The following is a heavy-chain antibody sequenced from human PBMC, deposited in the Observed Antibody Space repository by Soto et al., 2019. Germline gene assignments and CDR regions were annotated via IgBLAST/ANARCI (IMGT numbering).Heavy chain of an antibody. CDR3: ARGSPPSGGGHFDY. J-gene: IGHJ4*02. CDR1: GGTFSSYA. V-gene: IGHV1-69*12. CDR2: ITPIFGTA. D-gene: IGHD3-10*01. Sequence: QVQLVQSGAEVKKPGSSVKVSCKASGGTFSSYAISWVRQAPGQGLEWMGGITPIFGTANYAQKFQGRVTITADESTSTAYMELSSLRSEDTAVYYCARGSPPSGGGHFDYWGQGTLVTVSS.